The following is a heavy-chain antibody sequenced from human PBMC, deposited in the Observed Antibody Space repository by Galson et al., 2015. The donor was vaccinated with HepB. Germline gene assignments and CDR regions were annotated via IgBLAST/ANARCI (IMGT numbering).Heavy chain of an antibody. J-gene: IGHJ2*01. CDR3: ARHRGFHYGDYDPNWYFDL. Sequence: QSGAEVKKPGESLRISCKGSGYSFTSYWISWVRQMPGKGLEWMGRIDPSDSYTNYSPSFQGHVTISADKSISTAYLQWSSLKASDTAMYYCARHRGFHYGDYDPNWYFDLWGRGTLVTVSS. V-gene: IGHV5-10-1*01. CDR1: GYSFTSYW. D-gene: IGHD4-17*01. CDR2: IDPSDSYT.